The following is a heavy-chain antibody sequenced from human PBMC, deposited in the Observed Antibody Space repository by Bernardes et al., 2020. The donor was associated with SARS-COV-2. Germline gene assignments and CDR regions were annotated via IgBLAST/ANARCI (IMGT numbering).Heavy chain of an antibody. CDR2: INPSRSA. CDR3: ARLCYDSSGYSGGLEL. V-gene: IGHV4-34*01. CDR1: GASFSGYY. D-gene: IGHD3-22*01. Sequence: SETLSLTCAVYGASFSGYYWSWIRRPPGKGLEWIGEINPSRSASYNPSLKSRITISVDASKKQFSLELTTVTPADTAMYYCARLCYDSSGYSGGLELWGPGTLVTVPS. J-gene: IGHJ4*02.